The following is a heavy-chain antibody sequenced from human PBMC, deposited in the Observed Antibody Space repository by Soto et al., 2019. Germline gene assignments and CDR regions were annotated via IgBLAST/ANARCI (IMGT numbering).Heavy chain of an antibody. J-gene: IGHJ6*02. CDR1: GYSFTYFC. V-gene: IGHV5-10-1*01. CDR3: AKQGGYYYYGMDA. Sequence: PGESLKISCDGSGYSFTYFCISLVLQMPGKGLEWMGRIDPGDSNTIYSPSFQGHVTISVDKSSSTSYLQWGSLKASDTAIYYCAKQGGYYYYGMDAWGQGTTVTVSS. D-gene: IGHD3-16*01. CDR2: IDPGDSNT.